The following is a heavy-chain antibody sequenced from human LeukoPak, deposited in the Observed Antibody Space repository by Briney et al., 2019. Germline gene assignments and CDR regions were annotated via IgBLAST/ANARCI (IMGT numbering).Heavy chain of an antibody. D-gene: IGHD1-26*01. CDR2: FDPEDGET. Sequence: PEASVKVSCKVSGYTLTELSMHWVRQAPGKGLEWMGGFDPEDGETIYAQKFQGRVTMTEDTSTDTAYMELSSLRSEDTAVYYRATYQPSIVGAAPFDYWGQGTLVTVSS. J-gene: IGHJ4*02. CDR3: ATYQPSIVGAAPFDY. V-gene: IGHV1-24*01. CDR1: GYTLTELS.